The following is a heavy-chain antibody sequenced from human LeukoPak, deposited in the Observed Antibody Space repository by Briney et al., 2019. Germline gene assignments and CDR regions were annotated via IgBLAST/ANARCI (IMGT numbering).Heavy chain of an antibody. CDR3: AKAWGQQWPFAGFYDF. D-gene: IGHD6-19*01. Sequence: GGSLRLSCAASGFIFDDYGMTWVRQGPGKGLEWVSGINWDGYSTGYADSVRGRFTISRDNGKNTLYLQVNSLRAQDSALYYCAKAWGQQWPFAGFYDFWGQGTLITVSS. CDR1: GFIFDDYG. V-gene: IGHV3-20*04. CDR2: INWDGYST. J-gene: IGHJ4*02.